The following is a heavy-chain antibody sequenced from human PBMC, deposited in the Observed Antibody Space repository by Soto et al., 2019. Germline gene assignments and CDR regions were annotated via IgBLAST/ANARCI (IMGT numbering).Heavy chain of an antibody. CDR2: IYYSGST. J-gene: IGHJ6*02. CDR3: ARDKVLTYQAGVSSSWYEEYYYYYGMDV. D-gene: IGHD6-13*01. Sequence: SETLSLTCTVSGGSISSYYWSWIRQPPGKGLEWIGYIYYSGSTNYNPSLKSRVTISVDTSKNQFSLKLSSVTAADTAVYYCARDKVLTYQAGVSSSWYEEYYYYYGMDVWGQGTTVTVSS. V-gene: IGHV4-59*01. CDR1: GGSISSYY.